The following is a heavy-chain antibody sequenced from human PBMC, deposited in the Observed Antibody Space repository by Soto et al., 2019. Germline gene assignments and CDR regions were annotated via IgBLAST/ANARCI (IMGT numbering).Heavy chain of an antibody. CDR2: IIPIFGTA. V-gene: IGHV1-69*01. D-gene: IGHD1-26*01. CDR3: ARGVGATSDYYYGMDV. CDR1: GGAFSSYA. J-gene: IGHJ6*02. Sequence: QVQLVQSGAEVQKPGSSVKVSCKASGGAFSSYAISWVRQAPGQGLEWMGGIIPIFGTANYAQKFQGRVTITADESTSTAYMELSSLRSEDTAVYYCARGVGATSDYYYGMDVWGQGTTVTASS.